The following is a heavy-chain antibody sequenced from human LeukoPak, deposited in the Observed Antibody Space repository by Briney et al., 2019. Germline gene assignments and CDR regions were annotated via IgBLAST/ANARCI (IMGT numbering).Heavy chain of an antibody. Sequence: MSSETLSLTCTVSGVSISSYYWSWIRQPPGKGLEWIGYIYYSGSTNYNPSLKSRVTISVDTSKNQFSLKLSSVTAADTAVYYCARSRGRARDFDYWGQGTLVTVSS. CDR2: IYYSGST. V-gene: IGHV4-59*01. CDR3: ARSRGRARDFDY. CDR1: GVSISSYY. J-gene: IGHJ4*02. D-gene: IGHD3-16*01.